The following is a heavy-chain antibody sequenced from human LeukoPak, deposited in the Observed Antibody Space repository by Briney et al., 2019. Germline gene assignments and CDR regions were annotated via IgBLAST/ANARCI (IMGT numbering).Heavy chain of an antibody. CDR2: ISAYNGNT. CDR3: ARVLLWFGNLNWFDP. CDR1: GYTFTSYG. V-gene: IGHV1-18*01. J-gene: IGHJ5*02. D-gene: IGHD3-10*01. Sequence: ASVKVSFKASGYTFTSYGISWVRQAPGQGLEWMGWISAYNGNTNYAQKLQGRVTMTTDTSTSTAYMELRSLRSDDTAVYYCARVLLWFGNLNWFDPWGQGTLVTVSS.